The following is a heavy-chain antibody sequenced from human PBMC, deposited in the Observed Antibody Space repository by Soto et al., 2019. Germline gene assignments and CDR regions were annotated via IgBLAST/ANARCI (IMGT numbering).Heavy chain of an antibody. CDR3: ARDNTSAEGL. Sequence: QVQLVQSGAEAKKPGSSVKVSCKASGGTFSSYAISWVRQAPGQGLEWMGGIIPIFGTATYAQKFKGRVTITADESTITGYMALSSLRPEDTAVYYCARDNTSAEGLWGKGTLVTVSS. CDR2: IIPIFGTA. CDR1: GGTFSSYA. J-gene: IGHJ4*02. V-gene: IGHV1-69*01.